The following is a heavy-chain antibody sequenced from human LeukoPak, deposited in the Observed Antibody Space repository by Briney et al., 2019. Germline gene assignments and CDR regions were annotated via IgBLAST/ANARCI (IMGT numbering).Heavy chain of an antibody. CDR3: ARDREAAAGPSLAVMDV. CDR2: IHHSGT. D-gene: IGHD6-13*01. Sequence: SETLSLTCTVSGGSISNYFWSWIRQPPGKGLEWIGFIHHSGTKYSPSLKSRVTISLETSKNQFSLKVNSVTAADTAVYYCARDREAAAGPSLAVMDVWGKGTTVTVSS. J-gene: IGHJ6*04. CDR1: GGSISNYF. V-gene: IGHV4-59*01.